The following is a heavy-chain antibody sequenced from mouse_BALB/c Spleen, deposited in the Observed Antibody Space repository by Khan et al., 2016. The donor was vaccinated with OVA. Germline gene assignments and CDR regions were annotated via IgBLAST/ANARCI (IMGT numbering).Heavy chain of an antibody. CDR2: IGSYSSTI. Sequence: EVELVESGGGLVQPGGSRKLSCTASGFTFSSFGMHWVRQAPEKGLEWVAYIGSYSSTIYYADTVKGRFTISIDKPKNTLVQQLTSLRSEDATICYCADSRCRSCVASWGQGTLVTVSA. J-gene: IGHJ3*01. V-gene: IGHV5-17*02. D-gene: IGHD6-1*01. CDR1: GFTFSSFG. CDR3: ADSRCRSCVAS.